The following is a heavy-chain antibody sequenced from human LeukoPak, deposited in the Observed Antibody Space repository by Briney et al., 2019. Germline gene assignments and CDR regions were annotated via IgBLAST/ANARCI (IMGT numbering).Heavy chain of an antibody. J-gene: IGHJ4*02. CDR2: LSGSGGST. CDR3: AKALGGYDFDY. V-gene: IGHV3-23*01. Sequence: GGSLRLSCAASGFTFRSYGMSWVRQAPGKGLEWVSSLSGSGGSTYYADSVKGRFAISRDNSKNTLFLHMNSLRAEDTAVYYCAKALGGYDFDYWGQGTLVTVPS. CDR1: GFTFRSYG. D-gene: IGHD3-16*01.